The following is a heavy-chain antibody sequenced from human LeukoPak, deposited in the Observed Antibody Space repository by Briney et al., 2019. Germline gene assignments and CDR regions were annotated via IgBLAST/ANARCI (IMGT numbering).Heavy chain of an antibody. J-gene: IGHJ5*02. V-gene: IGHV4-61*02. CDR3: ARRRVAAAGTARKNWFDP. D-gene: IGHD6-13*01. CDR2: IYISGST. CDR1: GGSISSGGYY. Sequence: SETLSLTCTVSGGSISSGGYYCSWIRQPAGKGLEWIGRIYISGSTNYNPSLKSRVTISVDTSKNQFSLKLSSVTAADTAVYYCARRRVAAAGTARKNWFDPWGQGTLVTVSS.